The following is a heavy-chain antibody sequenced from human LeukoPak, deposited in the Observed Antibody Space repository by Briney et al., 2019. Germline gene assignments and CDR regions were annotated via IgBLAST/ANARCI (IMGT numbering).Heavy chain of an antibody. CDR1: GFTFSSYA. D-gene: IGHD6-13*01. V-gene: IGHV3-23*01. Sequence: GGSLRLSCAASGFTFSSYAMSWVRQAPGKGLEWVSLISGSGASTYYADSVKGRFSISRDNSTNTLYLQINSLRADDTAVYYCARNRGVAAAGRGYYFDYWGQGTLVTVSS. J-gene: IGHJ4*02. CDR2: ISGSGAST. CDR3: ARNRGVAAAGRGYYFDY.